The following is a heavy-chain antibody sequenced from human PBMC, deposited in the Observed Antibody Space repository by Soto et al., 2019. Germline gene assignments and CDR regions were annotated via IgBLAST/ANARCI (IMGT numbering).Heavy chain of an antibody. J-gene: IGHJ6*02. V-gene: IGHV1-69*12. CDR3: ARESTGYYYGMDV. Sequence: QVQLVQSGAEVKKPGSSVKVSCKASGGTFSSYAISWVRQAPGQGLEWMGGIIPIFGTANYAQKFQGRVTSTADESASTADRELSSLRSEDTGVYSCARESTGYYYGMDVWGQGTTVTVSS. CDR2: IIPIFGTA. CDR1: GGTFSSYA. D-gene: IGHD1-1*01.